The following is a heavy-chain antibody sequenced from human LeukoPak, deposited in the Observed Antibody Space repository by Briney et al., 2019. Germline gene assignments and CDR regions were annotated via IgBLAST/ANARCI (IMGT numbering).Heavy chain of an antibody. CDR3: AKPGTTHYCDS. Sequence: GGSLRLSCAASRFTFDASAMHWVRQTPGKGLEWVSHISRDGGGTPYADPVKGRYTISRDNNKNSLHQQMNSLRIEDTALYYCAKPGTTHYCDSWGQGTLVTVSS. D-gene: IGHD1-26*01. CDR1: RFTFDASA. CDR2: ISRDGGGT. J-gene: IGHJ4*02. V-gene: IGHV3-43*02.